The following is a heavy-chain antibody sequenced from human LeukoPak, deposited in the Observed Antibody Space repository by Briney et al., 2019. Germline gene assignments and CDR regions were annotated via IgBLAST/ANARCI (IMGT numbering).Heavy chain of an antibody. D-gene: IGHD5-18*01. V-gene: IGHV3-21*01. Sequence: GGSLRLSCAASGFTFSSYSMNWVRQAPGKGLEWVSSISSSSGYIYYADSVKGRFTISRDNAKNSLYLQMNSLRAEDTAVYYCARNKKGDRYTDGHDSWGQGTLVTVSS. J-gene: IGHJ4*02. CDR2: ISSSSGYI. CDR1: GFTFSSYS. CDR3: ARNKKGDRYTDGHDS.